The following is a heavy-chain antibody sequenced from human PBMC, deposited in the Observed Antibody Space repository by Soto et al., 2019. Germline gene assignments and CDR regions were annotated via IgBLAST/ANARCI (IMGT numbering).Heavy chain of an antibody. D-gene: IGHD1-1*01. Sequence: QLQLQESGAGLVKPSETLSLTCNVSGASISNSDYYWAWVRQPPGSDLEWIGGIYYGGRTDYNPSLGSRLTIKVDTTKNQFPLNLSSVTAADTALYFCASGCATYLGAFDTWGQGTMVTVSS. V-gene: IGHV4-39*01. CDR3: ASGCATYLGAFDT. J-gene: IGHJ3*02. CDR2: IYYGGRT. CDR1: GASISNSDYY.